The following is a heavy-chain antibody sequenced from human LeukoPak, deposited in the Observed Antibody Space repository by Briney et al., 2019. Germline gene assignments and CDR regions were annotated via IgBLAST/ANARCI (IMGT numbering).Heavy chain of an antibody. V-gene: IGHV4-61*01. CDR3: ARLNWAYWYFDL. Sequence: SETLSLTCTVSGVSVSSATYYCSWIRQPPGKGLEWINYIYYSGSTDYNPSLKSRVTISVDTSKNQFSLKLSSVTAADTAVYHCARLNWAYWYFDLWGRGTLVTVSS. CDR1: GVSVSSATYY. CDR2: IYYSGST. D-gene: IGHD7-27*01. J-gene: IGHJ2*01.